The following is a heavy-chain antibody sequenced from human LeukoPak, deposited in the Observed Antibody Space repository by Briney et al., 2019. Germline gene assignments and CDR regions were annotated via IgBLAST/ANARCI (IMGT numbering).Heavy chain of an antibody. Sequence: SETLSLTCAVYGGSFSGYYWGWIRQPPGKGLEWIGEINHSGSTNYNPSLKSRVTISVDTSKNQFSLELSSVTTADTAVYYCARDPRGSGSYYNPPFDYWGQGTLVTVSS. J-gene: IGHJ4*02. CDR3: ARDPRGSGSYYNPPFDY. CDR1: GGSFSGYY. D-gene: IGHD3-10*01. CDR2: INHSGST. V-gene: IGHV4-34*01.